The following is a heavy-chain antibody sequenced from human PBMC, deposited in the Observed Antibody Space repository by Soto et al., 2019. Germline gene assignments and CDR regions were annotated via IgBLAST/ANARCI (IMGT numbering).Heavy chain of an antibody. V-gene: IGHV4-39*01. D-gene: IGHD3-3*01. CDR3: AGRDTTIFGVVDNWFDP. CDR2: IYYSGST. Sequence: VTPSETLSLTCTVSGGSISSSSYYWGWIRQPPGKGLEWIGSIYYSGSTYYNPSLKSRVTISVDTSKNQFSLKLSSVTAADTAVYYCAGRDTTIFGVVDNWFDPWGQGTLVTVSS. J-gene: IGHJ5*02. CDR1: GGSISSSSYY.